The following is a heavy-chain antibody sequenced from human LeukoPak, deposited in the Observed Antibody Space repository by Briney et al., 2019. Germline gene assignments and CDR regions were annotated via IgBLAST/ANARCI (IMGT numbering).Heavy chain of an antibody. J-gene: IGHJ4*02. Sequence: IXQSPSRGXEXXXRTYYRSKWYRDYAVSVRGRITINPDTSRNQFSLQLNSVTPEDTAIYYCARYTSAWYLEYWGQGILVTVSS. D-gene: IGHD6-19*01. V-gene: IGHV6-1*01. CDR3: ARYTSAWYLEY. CDR2: TYYRSKWYR.